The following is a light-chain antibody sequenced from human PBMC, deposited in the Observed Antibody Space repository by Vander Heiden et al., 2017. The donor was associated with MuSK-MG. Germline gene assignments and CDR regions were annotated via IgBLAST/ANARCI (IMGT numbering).Light chain of an antibody. V-gene: IGKV3-20*01. Sequence: EIVLTQSPGTLSLSPGERATLSCRASQSVSSSYLAWYQQKPGQAPRLLIYGASSSATGIPDRFSGSGSGTDFTLTISRLELEDFAVYYCHQDCSSPWTFGQGTKVEIK. CDR3: HQDCSSPWT. CDR1: QSVSSSY. CDR2: GAS. J-gene: IGKJ1*01.